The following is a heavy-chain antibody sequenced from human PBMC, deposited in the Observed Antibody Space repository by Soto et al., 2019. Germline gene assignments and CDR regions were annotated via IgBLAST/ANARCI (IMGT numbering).Heavy chain of an antibody. D-gene: IGHD2-2*01. Sequence: QIQLVQSGPEVKKPGASMKVSCKAYDFSFTSHGISWVRQAPGQGLEWMGWNSLYNGNTNYAQQFQGRVTMTTDTSTSTAYMELRSLRSDDTAMYFCAIYHLELFRFDYWGQGTLVTVSS. CDR2: NSLYNGNT. CDR1: DFSFTSHG. CDR3: AIYHLELFRFDY. V-gene: IGHV1-18*04. J-gene: IGHJ4*02.